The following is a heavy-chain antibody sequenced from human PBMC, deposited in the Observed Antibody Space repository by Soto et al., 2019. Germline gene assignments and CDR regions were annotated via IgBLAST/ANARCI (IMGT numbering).Heavy chain of an antibody. Sequence: GGSLRLSCAASGFTFNRHTMNWVRQAPGKGLEWVSSITSSTTYIYYADSVKGRFTISRDNAENSLYLQMNSLRAEDTAVYYCAREYSGYEGFDYWGQGTLVTVSS. CDR3: AREYSGYEGFDY. CDR2: ITSSTTYI. CDR1: GFTFNRHT. V-gene: IGHV3-21*01. D-gene: IGHD5-12*01. J-gene: IGHJ4*02.